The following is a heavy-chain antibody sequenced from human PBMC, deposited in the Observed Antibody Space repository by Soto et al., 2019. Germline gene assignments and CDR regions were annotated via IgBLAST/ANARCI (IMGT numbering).Heavy chain of an antibody. CDR3: ARHDSSSWYFSDY. J-gene: IGHJ4*02. D-gene: IGHD6-13*01. Sequence: SETLSLTCTVSGGSISSSTYYWGWIRQPPGKGLEWIGSIYYSGTTYYNPSLKSRVTISVDTSENQFSLKLNSVTAADTAVYYCARHDSSSWYFSDYWGQGTLVTVSS. V-gene: IGHV4-39*01. CDR1: GGSISSSTYY. CDR2: IYYSGTT.